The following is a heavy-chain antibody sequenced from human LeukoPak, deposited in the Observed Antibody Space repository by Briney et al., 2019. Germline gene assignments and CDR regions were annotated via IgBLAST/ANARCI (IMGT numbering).Heavy chain of an antibody. J-gene: IGHJ4*02. CDR2: ISYGGSIK. CDR1: GFTFSSYA. V-gene: IGHV3-30-3*01. CDR3: ARGPGYSSGWYVLSVDY. D-gene: IGHD6-19*01. Sequence: GGSLRLSCAASGFTFSSYAMHWVRQAPGKGLEWVAVISYGGSIKYYADSVKGRFTTSRDSSKNMLYLQMNSLSAEDTAVYYCARGPGYSSGWYVLSVDYWGQGTLVTVSS.